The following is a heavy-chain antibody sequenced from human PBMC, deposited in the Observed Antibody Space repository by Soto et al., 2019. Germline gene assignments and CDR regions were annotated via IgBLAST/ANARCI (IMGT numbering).Heavy chain of an antibody. CDR2: IKSKADGGTT. V-gene: IGHV3-15*07. Sequence: EVQLVESGGGFVKPGGSLRLSCVDSGFTFSNAWMNWVRQAPGKGLELVGRIKSKADGGTTDYAAPVKGRFTISRDDSKNTLYLQMNSLKTEDTAMYYCWRLTAATGSYYWGQGTLVTVSS. CDR3: WRLTAATGSYY. J-gene: IGHJ4*02. CDR1: GFTFSNAW. D-gene: IGHD6-13*01.